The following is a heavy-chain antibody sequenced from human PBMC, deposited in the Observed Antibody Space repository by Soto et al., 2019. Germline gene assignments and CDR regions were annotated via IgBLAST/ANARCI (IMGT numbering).Heavy chain of an antibody. Sequence: EVQLLESGGGLVQPGGSLRLSCAASGFTFSNYAMSWVRQAPGKGLEWVSAISGSDGSTYYAGSVKGRFTISRDNSKNTLYLQMNRLRAEDTAVYYCAPGVFDYWGQGILVTVSS. CDR3: APGVFDY. D-gene: IGHD3-10*01. CDR2: ISGSDGST. CDR1: GFTFSNYA. J-gene: IGHJ4*02. V-gene: IGHV3-23*01.